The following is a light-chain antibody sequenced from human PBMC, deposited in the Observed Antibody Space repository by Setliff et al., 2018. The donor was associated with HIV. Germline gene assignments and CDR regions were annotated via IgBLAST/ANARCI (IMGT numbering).Light chain of an antibody. V-gene: IGLV7-46*01. CDR1: TGAVTSGHY. CDR3: LLSYGGARV. J-gene: IGLJ1*01. CDR2: DAT. Sequence: QAVVTQESSLTVSPGGTISLTRVSSTGAVTSGHYPHWFQQKPGQVPRPLIYDATKRHSWTPSRFSGSLLRDKAALTLSNAQAEDEADYYCLLSYGGARVFGSGTKVTVL.